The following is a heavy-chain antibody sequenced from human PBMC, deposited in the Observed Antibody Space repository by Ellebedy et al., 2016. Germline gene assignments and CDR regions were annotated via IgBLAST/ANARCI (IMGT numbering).Heavy chain of an antibody. V-gene: IGHV3-33*08. CDR3: ARGVGSGWFDP. D-gene: IGHD2-15*01. Sequence: LSLTCAASGFTVSTNYMKWVRQAPGKGLEWVALIWYDGSNKYYADSVKGRFTISRDNSKNTLYLQMNSLRAEDTAVYYCARGVGSGWFDPWGQGTLVTVSS. J-gene: IGHJ5*02. CDR1: GFTVSTNY. CDR2: IWYDGSNK.